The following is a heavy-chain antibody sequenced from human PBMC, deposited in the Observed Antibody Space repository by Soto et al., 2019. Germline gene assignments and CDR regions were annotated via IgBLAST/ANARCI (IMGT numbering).Heavy chain of an antibody. J-gene: IGHJ6*02. V-gene: IGHV1-46*01. D-gene: IGHD1-26*01. CDR2: INPSGGST. CDR1: GYTFTSYY. CDR3: ARDGPIVGATGEDYGMDV. Sequence: GASVKVSCKASGYTFTSYYMCWVRQAPGQGLEWMGIINPSGGSTSYAQKFQGRVTMTRDTYTSTVYMEMSSLRSEDTAVYYCARDGPIVGATGEDYGMDVWGQGTTVTVSS.